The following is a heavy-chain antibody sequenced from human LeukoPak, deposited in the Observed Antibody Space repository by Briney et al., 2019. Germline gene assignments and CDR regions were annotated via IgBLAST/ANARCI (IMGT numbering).Heavy chain of an antibody. D-gene: IGHD3-22*01. V-gene: IGHV4-39*07. J-gene: IGHJ4*02. CDR2: IYYSGST. CDR1: GGSISSSSYY. CDR3: AAYYYDSSGYSDY. Sequence: PSETLSLTCTVSGGSISSSSYYWGWIRQPPGKGLEWIGSIYYSGSTYYNPSLKSRVTISVDTSKNQFSLKLCSVTAADTAVYYCAAYYYDSSGYSDYWGQGTLVTVSS.